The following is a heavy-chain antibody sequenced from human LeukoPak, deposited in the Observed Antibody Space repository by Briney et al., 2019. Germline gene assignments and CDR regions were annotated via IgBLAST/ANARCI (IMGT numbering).Heavy chain of an antibody. D-gene: IGHD3-9*01. CDR3: ARDHAHYDILTGYYYYYMDV. Sequence: SEALSLTCTVSGGSISSYYWSWIRQPPGKGLEWIGYIYYSGSTNYNPSLKSRVTISVDTSKNQFSLKLSSVTAADTAVYYCARDHAHYDILTGYYYYYMDVWGKGTTVTVSS. J-gene: IGHJ6*03. CDR1: GGSISSYY. CDR2: IYYSGST. V-gene: IGHV4-59*01.